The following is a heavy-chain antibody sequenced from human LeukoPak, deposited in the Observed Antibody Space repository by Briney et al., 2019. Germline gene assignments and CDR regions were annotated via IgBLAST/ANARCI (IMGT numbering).Heavy chain of an antibody. CDR2: IDNSGST. Sequence: PSETLSLTCTVSGGSISSYYWSWIRQPPGKGLEWIGYIDNSGSTKYNPSFKSRVTISVDTSKNQFSLKLRSVTAADTAAYYCARVVCSSGSCSLDYWGQGTLVTVSS. J-gene: IGHJ4*02. CDR1: GGSISSYY. D-gene: IGHD2-15*01. V-gene: IGHV4-59*01. CDR3: ARVVCSSGSCSLDY.